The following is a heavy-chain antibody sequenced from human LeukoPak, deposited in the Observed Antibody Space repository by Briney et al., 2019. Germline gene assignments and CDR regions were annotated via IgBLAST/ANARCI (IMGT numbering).Heavy chain of an antibody. J-gene: IGHJ5*02. CDR1: GYTFTRYY. CDR2: INPNTGGT. CDR3: ARADYYGSGSYYIGNWFDP. D-gene: IGHD3-10*01. Sequence: ASVKVSCKASGYTFTRYYIHWVRQAPGQGLEWMGWINPNTGGTNYAQKFQGRVTMTRDTAISTAYMELSRLRSDDTAVYYCARADYYGSGSYYIGNWFDPWGQGTLVTVSS. V-gene: IGHV1-2*02.